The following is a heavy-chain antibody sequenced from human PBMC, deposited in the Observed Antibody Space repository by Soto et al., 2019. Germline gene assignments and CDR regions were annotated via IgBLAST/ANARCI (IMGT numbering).Heavy chain of an antibody. CDR3: ASMERDGDISDSFVDY. D-gene: IGHD1-1*01. J-gene: IGHJ4*02. CDR2: IIPIFNTP. V-gene: IGHV1-69*06. CDR1: GGSFSSSA. Sequence: QVQLVQSGAEVKKPGSSVKVSCKASGGSFSSSAFYWVRQAPGQGLEWMGGIIPIFNTPNYAQKFQGRVTSTADNSPSKTYMDRSGQGSDYSAVYYWASMERDGDISDSFVDYGGQGTLLTVSS.